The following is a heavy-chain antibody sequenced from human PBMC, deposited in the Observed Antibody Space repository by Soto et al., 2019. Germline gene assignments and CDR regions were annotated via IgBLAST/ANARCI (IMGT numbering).Heavy chain of an antibody. CDR3: ASPATISMVAADY. D-gene: IGHD2-15*01. J-gene: IGHJ4*02. V-gene: IGHV3-74*01. CDR2: DGSST. Sequence: DGSSTNYADFVKGRFTISRDNAKNTLYLQMNSLSGEDTALYYCASPATISMVAADYWGQGTPVTVSS.